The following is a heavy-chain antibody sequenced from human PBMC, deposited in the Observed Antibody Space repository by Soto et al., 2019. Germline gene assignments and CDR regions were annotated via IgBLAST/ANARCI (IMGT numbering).Heavy chain of an antibody. CDR3: ARQASTTFGVVKDYYYYYGMDV. V-gene: IGHV5-51*01. CDR1: GYSFTSYW. CDR2: IYPGDSDT. D-gene: IGHD3-3*01. J-gene: IGHJ6*02. Sequence: GESLKISCKGSGYSFTSYWIGWVRQMPGKGLEWMGIIYPGDSDTRYSPSFQGQVTISADKSISTAYLQWSSLKASDTAMYYCARQASTTFGVVKDYYYYYGMDVWGQRTKVTVSS.